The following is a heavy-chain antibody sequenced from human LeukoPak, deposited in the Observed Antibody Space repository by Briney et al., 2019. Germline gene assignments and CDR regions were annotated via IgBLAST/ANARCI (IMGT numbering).Heavy chain of an antibody. V-gene: IGHV7-4-1*02. CDR3: AREPLPYQLQDWFDP. J-gene: IGHJ5*02. D-gene: IGHD2-2*01. Sequence: ASVKVSCKASGYTFTSYAMNWVRQAPGQGLEWMGWINTNTGNPTYAQGFTGRFVFSLDTSVSTAYLQISSLKAEDTAVYYCAREPLPYQLQDWFDPWGPGTLVTVSS. CDR2: INTNTGNP. CDR1: GYTFTSYA.